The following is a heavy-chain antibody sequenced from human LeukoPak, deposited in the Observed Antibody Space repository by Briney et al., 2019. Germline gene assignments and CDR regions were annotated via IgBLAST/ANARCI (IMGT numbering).Heavy chain of an antibody. Sequence: AGGSLRLSCAASGFTFSSYAMHWVRQAPGKGLEWVAVIMFDGANKYYADSVKGRFTISRDTSKNTLYLQMNSLRAEDTAVYYFAKDSSCTFFWFDPWGQGTLVTVSS. D-gene: IGHD2-8*01. CDR2: IMFDGANK. V-gene: IGHV3-33*06. J-gene: IGHJ5*02. CDR3: AKDSSCTFFWFDP. CDR1: GFTFSSYA.